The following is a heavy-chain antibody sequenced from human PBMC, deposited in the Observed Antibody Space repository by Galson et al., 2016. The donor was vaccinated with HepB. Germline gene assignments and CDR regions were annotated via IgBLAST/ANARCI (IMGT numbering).Heavy chain of an antibody. CDR3: TKGFCSGGTCTSRDFYYGMDV. J-gene: IGHJ6*02. D-gene: IGHD2-15*01. CDR2: IPGSGGST. V-gene: IGHV3-23*01. Sequence: SLRLSCAGSGFSFNMYAMTWVRQAPGEGLEWVSGIPGSGGSTHYADSVKGRFTISRDNSKNTVNLQMTNMRGDDTAVYYCTKGFCSGGTCTSRDFYYGMDVWGQGTTVIVSS. CDR1: GFSFNMYA.